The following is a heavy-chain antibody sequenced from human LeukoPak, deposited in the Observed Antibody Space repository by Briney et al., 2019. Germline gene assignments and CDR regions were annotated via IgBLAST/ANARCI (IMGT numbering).Heavy chain of an antibody. CDR2: IYPGDSDT. CDR3: ARAGYCSGTSCPLGGWFDP. J-gene: IGHJ5*02. V-gene: IGHV5-51*01. D-gene: IGHD2-2*01. Sequence: GESLKISCKGSGYSFTSYWIGWVRQMPGKGLEWMGIIYPGDSDTRYSPSFQGQVTISADKSISTAYLQWSSLKASDTAMYYCARAGYCSGTSCPLGGWFDPWGQGTLVTVSS. CDR1: GYSFTSYW.